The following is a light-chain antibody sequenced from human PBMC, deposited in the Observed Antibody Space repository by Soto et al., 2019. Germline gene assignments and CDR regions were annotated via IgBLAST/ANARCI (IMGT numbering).Light chain of an antibody. J-gene: IGLJ1*01. CDR2: EVN. CDR3: FSYADTNNFV. CDR1: SSDVGGSKY. Sequence: HSALTQPPSAPGSPGQSVSISCSGGSSDVGGSKYVSWYQVKPGKAPRLIIYEVNRRPEGAPYRFSGSKSGNTASLTVSGLQAEDEGDYYCFSYADTNNFVFGSGTKVTVL. V-gene: IGLV2-8*01.